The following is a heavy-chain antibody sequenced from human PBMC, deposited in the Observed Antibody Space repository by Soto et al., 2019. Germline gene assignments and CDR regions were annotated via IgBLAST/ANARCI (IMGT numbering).Heavy chain of an antibody. CDR3: AKGNDAFDI. V-gene: IGHV3-9*02. CDR1: GFTSDHYA. CDR2: ISGNSDTI. Sequence: GGSLRLSCAASGFTSDHYAIHWVRQAPGKGLEWVSGISGNSDTIEYADSVKGRFTVSRDNAKNTLYLQMNSLRAEDTAVYYSAKGNDAFDIWGQGTMVTVSS. J-gene: IGHJ3*02.